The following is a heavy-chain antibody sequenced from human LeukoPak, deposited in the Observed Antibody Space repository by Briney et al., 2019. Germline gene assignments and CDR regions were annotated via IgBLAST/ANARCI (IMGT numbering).Heavy chain of an antibody. CDR3: ARHSDIVVVVAATPGAFDI. CDR2: IYYSGST. V-gene: IGHV4-39*01. CDR1: GGSISSSSYY. Sequence: SETLSLTCTVSGGSISSSSYYWGWIRQPPGKGLEWIGSIYYSGSTYYNPSLKSRVTISVDTSKNQFFLKLSSVTAADTAVYYCARHSDIVVVVAATPGAFDIWGQGTMVTVSS. J-gene: IGHJ3*02. D-gene: IGHD2-15*01.